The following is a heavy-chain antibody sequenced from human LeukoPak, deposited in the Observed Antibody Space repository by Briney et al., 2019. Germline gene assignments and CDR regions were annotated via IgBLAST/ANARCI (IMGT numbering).Heavy chain of an antibody. J-gene: IGHJ6*02. D-gene: IGHD6-6*01. Sequence: PSETLSLTCTVSGGSISSSSYYWGWIRQPPGKGLEWIGSIYYSGSTYYNPSLKSRVTISVDTSKNQFSLKLSSVTAADTAVYYCARGKAARRISYYYYGMDVWGQGTTVTVSS. CDR1: GGSISSSSYY. CDR2: IYYSGST. CDR3: ARGKAARRISYYYYGMDV. V-gene: IGHV4-39*01.